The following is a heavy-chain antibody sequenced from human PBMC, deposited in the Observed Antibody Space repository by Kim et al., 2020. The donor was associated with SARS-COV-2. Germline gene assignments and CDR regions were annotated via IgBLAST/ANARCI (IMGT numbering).Heavy chain of an antibody. Sequence: SVKVSCKASGGTLSSYAISWVRQAPGQGLEWMGRIIPILGIANYAQKFQGRVTITADKYTSNAYMELRSLRSEDTAVDYCARSGSSIGARPSVDYYYYY. J-gene: IGHJ6*03. CDR3: ARSGSSIGARPSVDYYYYY. V-gene: IGHV1-69*04. D-gene: IGHD6-6*01. CDR1: GGTLSSYA. CDR2: IIPILGIA.